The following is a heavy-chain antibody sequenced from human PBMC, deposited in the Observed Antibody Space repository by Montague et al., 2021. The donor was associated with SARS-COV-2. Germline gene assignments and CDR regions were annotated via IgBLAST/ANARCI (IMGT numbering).Heavy chain of an antibody. V-gene: IGHV2-70*01. CDR2: IDWDDDK. CDR1: GFSLSISGMC. D-gene: IGHD6-19*01. CDR3: ARISAWYSSGWSAFDY. Sequence: PALVTPTQTLTLTCTFSGFSLSISGMCVSWIRQPPGKALEWLALIDWDDDKYYSTSLKTRLTISKDTSKNQVVLTMTNMDPVDTATYYCARISAWYSSGWSAFDYWGQGTLVTVSS. J-gene: IGHJ4*02.